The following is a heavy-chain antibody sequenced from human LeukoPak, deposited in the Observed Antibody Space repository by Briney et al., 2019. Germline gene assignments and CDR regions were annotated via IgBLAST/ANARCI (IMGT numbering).Heavy chain of an antibody. CDR1: GLTLSNYG. J-gene: IGHJ4*02. CDR2: ISDSGGST. V-gene: IGHV3-23*01. D-gene: IGHD3-22*01. CDR3: AKRGVVIRVILVGFHKEAYYFDS. Sequence: GGSLRLSCAVSGLTLSNYGMSWVRQAPGKGLEWVAGISDSGGSTNYADSVKGRFTISRANPKNTLYLQMNILRAEDTAVYFCAKRGVVIRVILVGFHKEAYYFDSWGQGALVTVSS.